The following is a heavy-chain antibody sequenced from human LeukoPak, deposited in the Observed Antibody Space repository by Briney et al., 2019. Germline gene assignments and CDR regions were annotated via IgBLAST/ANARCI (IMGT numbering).Heavy chain of an antibody. CDR1: GFTVSSNY. CDR3: ARVLCVFCCGCHCLGFVY. V-gene: IGHV3-53*01. J-gene: IGHJ4*02. CDR2: IYSGGST. Sequence: GGSLRLSCAASGFTVSSNYMSWLRQAPGKGLEWVSVIYSGGSTYYADSVTGRFSISRDNSKKTLYLQMNSLRAVDARLYHCARVLCVFCCGCHCLGFVYWGQGTLVTVSS. D-gene: IGHD2-21*02.